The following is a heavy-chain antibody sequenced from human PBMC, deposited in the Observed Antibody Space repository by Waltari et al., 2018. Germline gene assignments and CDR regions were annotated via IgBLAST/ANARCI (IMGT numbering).Heavy chain of an antibody. Sequence: EVQLVESGGGLIQPGGSLRLSCAASGFTVSSNYMSWVRQAPGKGQEWVSVIYSGGSTYYADSVKGRFTISRDNSKNTLYLQMNSLRAEDTAVYYCARDIPGGVPGDYYGMDVWGQGTTVTVSS. CDR3: ARDIPGGVPGDYYGMDV. V-gene: IGHV3-53*01. J-gene: IGHJ6*02. CDR2: IYSGGST. CDR1: GFTVSSNY. D-gene: IGHD2-2*02.